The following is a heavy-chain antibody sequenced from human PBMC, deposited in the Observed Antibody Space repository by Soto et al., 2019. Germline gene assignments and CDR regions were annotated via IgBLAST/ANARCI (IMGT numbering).Heavy chain of an antibody. V-gene: IGHV3-23*01. CDR2: ISGSGGST. J-gene: IGHJ5*02. D-gene: IGHD3-22*01. CDR1: GFTFSSYA. Sequence: EVQLLESGGGLVQPGGSLRLSCAASGFTFSSYAMSWVRQAPGKGLEWVSAISGSGGSTYYADSVKGRFTISRENSKNTLYLQMNSLRAEDTAVYYCAKDGGSSGYYSWFDPWGQGTLVTVSS. CDR3: AKDGGSSGYYSWFDP.